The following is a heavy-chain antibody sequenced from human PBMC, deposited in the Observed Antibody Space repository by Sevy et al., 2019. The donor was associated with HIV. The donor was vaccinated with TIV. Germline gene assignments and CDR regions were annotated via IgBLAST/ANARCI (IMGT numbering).Heavy chain of an antibody. V-gene: IGHV3-49*04. Sequence: GGSLRLSCTTSGFTLGDYAMNWVRQAPGKGLEWVGFMRSKPFAGTTEYAASVKGRFTISTDDSEASAHLQMNSLRTEDTGVYYCIRGRLLGYTAMVPDYWGRGTLVTVSS. J-gene: IGHJ4*02. CDR2: MRSKPFAGTT. D-gene: IGHD5-18*01. CDR3: IRGRLLGYTAMVPDY. CDR1: GFTLGDYA.